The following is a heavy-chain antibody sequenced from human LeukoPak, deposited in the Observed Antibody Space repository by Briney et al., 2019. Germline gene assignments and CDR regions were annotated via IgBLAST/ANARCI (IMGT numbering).Heavy chain of an antibody. J-gene: IGHJ1*01. CDR1: GYTFTGYY. CDR2: INPNSGGT. Sequence: ASVKVSCKASGYTFTGYYMHWVRQTPGQGLEWMGWINPNSGGTNYAQKFQGRVTMTRDTSISTAYMELSRLRSDDTAVYYCAREFGLITSHWGQGTLVTVSS. CDR3: AREFGLITSH. V-gene: IGHV1-2*02. D-gene: IGHD3/OR15-3a*01.